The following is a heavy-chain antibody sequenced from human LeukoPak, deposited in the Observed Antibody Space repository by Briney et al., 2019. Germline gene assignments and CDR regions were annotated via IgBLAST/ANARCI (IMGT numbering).Heavy chain of an antibody. CDR3: ARDFYDSRGDAFDI. CDR1: GGSISSHF. CDR2: IFYSGST. V-gene: IGHV4-59*11. D-gene: IGHD3-22*01. Sequence: PSETLSLTCTVSGGSISSHFWSWIRQPPGKGLEWIGYIFYSGSTNYNPSLKSRVTISVDTSKNQFSLKLSSVNAADTAVYCCARDFYDSRGDAFDIWGQGTIVTVSS. J-gene: IGHJ3*02.